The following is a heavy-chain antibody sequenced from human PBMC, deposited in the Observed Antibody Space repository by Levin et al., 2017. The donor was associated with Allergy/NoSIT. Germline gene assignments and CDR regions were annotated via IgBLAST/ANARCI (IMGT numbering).Heavy chain of an antibody. CDR3: ARDRGAYYSGSESANWFDT. V-gene: IGHV4-59*01. CDR1: GGSISNFY. J-gene: IGHJ5*02. D-gene: IGHD3-10*01. CDR2: IYHSENI. Sequence: SETLSLTCAVSGGSISNFYWSWIRQPPGKGLEWIAYIYHSENINYNPSLKSRVIISADTSKNHFPLKLSYVTAADTAVYYCARDRGAYYSGSESANWFDTWGQGTLVTVSS.